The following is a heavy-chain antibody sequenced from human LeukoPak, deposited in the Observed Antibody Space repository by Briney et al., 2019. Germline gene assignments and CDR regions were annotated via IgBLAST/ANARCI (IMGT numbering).Heavy chain of an antibody. Sequence: PGGSLRLSCAASGFQFKDYEMSWVRQAPGKGLEWIAYITNTGGTIYYADSVKGRFTISRDNAKTTLYPQMHSLRVEDTAVYYCAWEAEAATHYYQGLDFWGPGTTVTVSS. CDR3: AWEAEAATHYYQGLDF. CDR2: ITNTGGTI. J-gene: IGHJ6*02. D-gene: IGHD6-19*01. V-gene: IGHV3-48*03. CDR1: GFQFKDYE.